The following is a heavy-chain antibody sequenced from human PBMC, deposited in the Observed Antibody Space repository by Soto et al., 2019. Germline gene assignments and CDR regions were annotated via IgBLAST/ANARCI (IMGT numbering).Heavy chain of an antibody. V-gene: IGHV3-21*01. J-gene: IGHJ6*02. CDR2: ISSSSSYI. CDR1: GFTFSSYS. D-gene: IGHD3-10*01. Sequence: GGSLRLSCAASGFTFSSYSMNWVRQAPGKGLEWVSSISSSSSYIYYADSVKGRFTISRDNAKNSLYLQMNSLRAEDTAVYYCARDWAVRGVLRYGMDVWGQGTTVT. CDR3: ARDWAVRGVLRYGMDV.